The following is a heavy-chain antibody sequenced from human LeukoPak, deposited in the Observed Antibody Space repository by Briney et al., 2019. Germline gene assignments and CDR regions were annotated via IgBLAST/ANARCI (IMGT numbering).Heavy chain of an antibody. CDR3: AKDINWNYLSSFDY. Sequence: GGSLRLSCAASGFTFSSYAMSWVRQAPGKGLEWVSGISWNSGSIGYADSVKGRFTISRDNAKNSLYLQMNSLRAEDTALYYCAKDINWNYLSSFDYWGQGTVVTVSS. CDR1: GFTFSSYA. V-gene: IGHV3-9*01. CDR2: ISWNSGSI. J-gene: IGHJ4*02. D-gene: IGHD1-7*01.